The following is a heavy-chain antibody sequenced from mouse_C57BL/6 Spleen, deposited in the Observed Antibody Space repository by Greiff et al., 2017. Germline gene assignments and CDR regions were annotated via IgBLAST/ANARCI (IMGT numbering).Heavy chain of an antibody. CDR1: GYTFTSYW. Sequence: EVQLQQSGTVLARPGASVKMSCKTSGYTFTSYWMHWVKQRPGQGLEWIGAIYPGNSDTSYNQKFKGKAKLTAVTSASTAYMELSSLTNEDSAVYYCTRGYSSGYPYYAMDYWGQGTSVTVSS. V-gene: IGHV1-5*01. J-gene: IGHJ4*01. D-gene: IGHD3-2*02. CDR2: IYPGNSDT. CDR3: TRGYSSGYPYYAMDY.